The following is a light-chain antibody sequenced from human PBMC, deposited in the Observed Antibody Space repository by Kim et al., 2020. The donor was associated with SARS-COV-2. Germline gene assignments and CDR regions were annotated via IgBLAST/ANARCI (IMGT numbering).Light chain of an antibody. CDR3: SPYTSSREYV. V-gene: IGLV2-14*03. CDR1: SSDVGGYNY. J-gene: IGLJ1*01. CDR2: DVS. Sequence: QSALTQPASVSGSPGQSTTISCTGTSSDVGGYNYVSWYQQHTGKAPKLMIYDVSNRHSGVSNRFSGFKSGNTASLTISGLQAEDEADDYCSPYTSSREYVFGTGTKVTVL.